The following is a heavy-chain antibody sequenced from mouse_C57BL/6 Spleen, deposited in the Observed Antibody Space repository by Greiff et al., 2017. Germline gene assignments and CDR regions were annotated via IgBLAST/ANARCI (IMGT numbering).Heavy chain of an antibody. J-gene: IGHJ4*01. Sequence: QVQLQQPGAELVKPGASVKLSCKASGYTFTSYWMHWVKQRPGQGLEWIGMIYPNSGSTNYNEKFKSKATLTVDKSSSTAYMQLSSLTSEDSAVYYCASAKAITTEVAYYYAMDYWGQGTSVTVSS. V-gene: IGHV1-64*01. CDR2: IYPNSGST. CDR3: ASAKAITTEVAYYYAMDY. CDR1: GYTFTSYW. D-gene: IGHD1-1*01.